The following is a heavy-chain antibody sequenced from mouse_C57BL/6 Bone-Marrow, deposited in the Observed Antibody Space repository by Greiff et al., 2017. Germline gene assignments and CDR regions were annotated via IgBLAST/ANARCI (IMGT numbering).Heavy chain of an antibody. D-gene: IGHD2-3*01. CDR1: GFNIKDDY. CDR3: SSFDGNYFDF. V-gene: IGHV14-4*01. J-gene: IGHJ2*01. Sequence: VQLKESGAELVRPGASVTLSCTASGFNIKDDYIHWVKQRPEQGLEWIGWIDPEIGDTEYASKFQGKATITSDTSSNTAYLQLSSLTSEDTAVYYCSSFDGNYFDFGGQGAPLTVAA. CDR2: IDPEIGDT.